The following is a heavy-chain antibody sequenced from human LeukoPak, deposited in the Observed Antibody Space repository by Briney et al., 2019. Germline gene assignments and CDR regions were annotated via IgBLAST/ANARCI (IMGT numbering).Heavy chain of an antibody. CDR1: GFTFSSYA. V-gene: IGHV3-30*04. J-gene: IGHJ4*02. Sequence: PGRSLRLSCAASGFTFSSYAMHWVRQAPGKGLEWVAVISYSGSNKYYADSVKGRFTISRDNSKNTLYLQMNSLRAEDTAVYYWARDGRVVPAAPFLDYWGQGTLVTVSS. CDR2: ISYSGSNK. D-gene: IGHD2-2*01. CDR3: ARDGRVVPAAPFLDY.